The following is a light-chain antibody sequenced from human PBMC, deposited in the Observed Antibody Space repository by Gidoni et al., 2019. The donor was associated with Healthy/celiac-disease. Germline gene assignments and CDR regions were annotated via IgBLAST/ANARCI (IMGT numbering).Light chain of an antibody. CDR2: KAS. J-gene: IGKJ1*01. CDR1: QSISNW. V-gene: IGKV1-5*03. Sequence: DIQITQSPSTLSASVGDRVTITCRASQSISNWLAWYQQKPGKAPKLLIYKASSLESGVPSRCSGSGSGTEFTLTISSLQPDDFATYYCQQYNSYPWTFGQGTKVEIK. CDR3: QQYNSYPWT.